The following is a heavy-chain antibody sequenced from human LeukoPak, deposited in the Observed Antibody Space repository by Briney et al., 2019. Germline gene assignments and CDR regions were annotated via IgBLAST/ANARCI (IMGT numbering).Heavy chain of an antibody. V-gene: IGHV3-74*01. CDR2: IRADGTRI. CDR1: GFPLSSYW. D-gene: IGHD2/OR15-2a*01. Sequence: GGSLRLSCAASGFPLSSYWMHWVRQAPGKGLEWVAQIRADGTRIVYGDSVKGRFTISRDNARNMLFLQMNSLRPEDSAVYYCARDDVSPQAFDIWGQGTMGTVSS. CDR3: ARDDVSPQAFDI. J-gene: IGHJ3*02.